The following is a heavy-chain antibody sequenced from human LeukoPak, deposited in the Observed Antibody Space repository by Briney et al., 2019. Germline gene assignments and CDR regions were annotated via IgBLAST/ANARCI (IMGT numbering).Heavy chain of an antibody. CDR2: TYYSGIT. V-gene: IGHV4-39*01. CDR3: ARVGVVFDY. Sequence: PSETLSLTCTVSGGSISSSSYYWGWIRQPPGKGLEWIGSTYYSGITYYNPSLKSRVTISVDTSKNQFSLKLSSVTAADTAVYYCARVGVVFDYWGQGTLVTVSS. CDR1: GGSISSSSYY. D-gene: IGHD3-16*01. J-gene: IGHJ4*02.